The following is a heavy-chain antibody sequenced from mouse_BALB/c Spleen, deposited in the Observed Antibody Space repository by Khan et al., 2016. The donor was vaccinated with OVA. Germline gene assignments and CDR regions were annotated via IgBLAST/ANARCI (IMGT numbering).Heavy chain of an antibody. CDR1: GFTFNTYA. J-gene: IGHJ2*01. D-gene: IGHD1-1*02. Sequence: EVQLVESGGGLVQPKGSLKLSCAASGFTFNTYAMNWVRQVPGKGLEWVARIRSKSNNYATYYADSVKDRFTISRDDSQSMLYLQMNNLKTEDTAMYYCVRHGYFDYWGQGTTLTVSS. CDR2: IRSKSNNYAT. CDR3: VRHGYFDY. V-gene: IGHV10-1*02.